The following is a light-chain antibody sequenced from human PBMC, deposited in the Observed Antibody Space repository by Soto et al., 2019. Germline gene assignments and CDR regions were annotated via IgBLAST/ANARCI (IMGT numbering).Light chain of an antibody. Sequence: DIQMTQSPSTLSAYVGDRVSITCRASQSVTKWVAWYQQRPGQAPKILIWDASTLQRGVPSRFSGSGYGTEFTLYISSLKPDDFATYYCKHYNGHSTWSFGQGTKVDI. V-gene: IGKV1-5*01. J-gene: IGKJ1*01. CDR2: DAS. CDR3: KHYNGHSTWS. CDR1: QSVTKW.